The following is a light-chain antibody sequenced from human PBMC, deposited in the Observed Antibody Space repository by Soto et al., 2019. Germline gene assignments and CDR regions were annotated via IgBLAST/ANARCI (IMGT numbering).Light chain of an antibody. V-gene: IGLV2-14*01. CDR1: SSDIGSYNY. CDR3: SSFSSDTTLFV. Sequence: QSALTQPASVSGSPGQSITVSCTGTSSDIGSYNYVSWYQQLPGKAPKLIIYEVNNRPSGVSNRFSGSKSGNTASLTVSGLQAEDEADYYCSSFSSDTTLFVFGGGTKLTVL. CDR2: EVN. J-gene: IGLJ1*01.